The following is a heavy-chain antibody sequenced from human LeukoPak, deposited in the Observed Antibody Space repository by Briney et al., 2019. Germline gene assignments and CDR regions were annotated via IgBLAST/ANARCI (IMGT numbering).Heavy chain of an antibody. Sequence: SETLSLTCTVSGGSISSYYWSWIRQPPGKGLEWIGYIYYSGSTNYNPSLKSRVTISVDTSKNQFSLKLSSVTAADTAVYYCARGGDGDFWSGYYPASYGMDVWGQGTTVTVSS. CDR2: IYYSGST. V-gene: IGHV4-59*12. D-gene: IGHD3-3*01. CDR3: ARGGDGDFWSGYYPASYGMDV. CDR1: GGSISSYY. J-gene: IGHJ6*02.